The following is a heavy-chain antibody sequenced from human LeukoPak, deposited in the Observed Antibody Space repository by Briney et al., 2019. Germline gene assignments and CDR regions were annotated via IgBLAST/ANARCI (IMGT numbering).Heavy chain of an antibody. D-gene: IGHD2-2*01. J-gene: IGHJ4*02. CDR2: ISSSSSYI. CDR3: ASNSPYCSSTSCPDY. CDR1: GFTFSSYS. Sequence: GGSLRLSCAASGFTFSSYSMNWVRQAPGKGLEWVSSISSSSSYIYYADSVRGRFTISRDNAKNSLYLQMNSLRAEDTAVYYCASNSPYCSSTSCPDYWGQGTLVTVSS. V-gene: IGHV3-21*01.